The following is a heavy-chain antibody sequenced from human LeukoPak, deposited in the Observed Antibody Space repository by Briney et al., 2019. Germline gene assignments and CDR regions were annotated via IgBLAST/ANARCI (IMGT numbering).Heavy chain of an antibody. CDR3: ARLGRYCSSTSCPNWFDP. V-gene: IGHV5-51*01. D-gene: IGHD2-2*01. CDR1: GYSFTSYW. CDR2: IYPGDSDT. J-gene: IGHJ5*02. Sequence: PGESLKISCKGSGYSFTSYWISWVRQMPGKGLEWMGIIYPGDSDTRYSPSFQGQVTISADKSISTAYLQWSSLKASDTAMYYCARLGRYCSSTSCPNWFDPWGQGTLVTVSS.